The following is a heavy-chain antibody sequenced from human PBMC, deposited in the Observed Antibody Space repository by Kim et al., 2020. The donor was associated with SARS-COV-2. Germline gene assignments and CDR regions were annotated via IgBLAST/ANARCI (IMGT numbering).Heavy chain of an antibody. J-gene: IGHJ2*01. CDR1: GGSISSYY. CDR3: ARDRSDYGDYEGGGAYWYFDL. D-gene: IGHD4-17*01. V-gene: IGHV4-59*13. Sequence: SETLSLTCTVSGGSISSYYWSWIRQPPGKGLEWIGYIYYSGSTNYNPSLKSRVTISVDTSKNQFSLKLSSVTAADTAVYYCARDRSDYGDYEGGGAYWYFDLWGRGTLVTVSS. CDR2: IYYSGST.